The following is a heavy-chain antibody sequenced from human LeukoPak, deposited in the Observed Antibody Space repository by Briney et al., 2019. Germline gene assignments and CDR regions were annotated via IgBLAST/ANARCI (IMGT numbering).Heavy chain of an antibody. V-gene: IGHV3-23*01. CDR2: LRGDGET. Sequence: GGSLRLSCAASGFTFSNYAMSWVRQAPARGLEWVSSLRGDGETFYADSVKGRFTLSRDDSRNTVYLQLNNLRVEDTAVYYCAKASWVSHADAVLWGQGTLVTVSS. CDR1: GFTFSNYA. J-gene: IGHJ4*02. CDR3: AKASWVSHADAVL. D-gene: IGHD2/OR15-2a*01.